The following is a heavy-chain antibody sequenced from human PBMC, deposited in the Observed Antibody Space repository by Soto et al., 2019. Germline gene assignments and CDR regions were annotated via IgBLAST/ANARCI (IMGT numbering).Heavy chain of an antibody. V-gene: IGHV3-74*01. CDR3: ASHEYTSSWYKIDY. CDR1: GFSFSNYW. D-gene: IGHD6-13*01. J-gene: IGHJ4*02. Sequence: AGGSLRLSCAASGFSFSNYWMHWVRQAPGKGLVWVSRINSDGSNTNYADSVKGRFTISRDNAKKTLYLQMNSLRAEDTAVYYCASHEYTSSWYKIDYWGQGTLVTVSS. CDR2: INSDGSNT.